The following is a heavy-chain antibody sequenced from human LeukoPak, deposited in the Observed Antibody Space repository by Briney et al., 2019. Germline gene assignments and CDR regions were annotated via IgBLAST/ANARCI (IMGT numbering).Heavy chain of an antibody. D-gene: IGHD3-10*01. V-gene: IGHV3-23*01. CDR1: GFTFSSYG. CDR2: ISGSGGST. CDR3: AKIRYGSGVLDAFDI. J-gene: IGHJ3*02. Sequence: GGSLRLSCAASGFTFSSYGMSWVRQAPGKGLEWVSGISGSGGSTYYADSVKGRFTISRDNSKNTLYLQMNSLRAEDTAVYYCAKIRYGSGVLDAFDIWGQGTMVTVSS.